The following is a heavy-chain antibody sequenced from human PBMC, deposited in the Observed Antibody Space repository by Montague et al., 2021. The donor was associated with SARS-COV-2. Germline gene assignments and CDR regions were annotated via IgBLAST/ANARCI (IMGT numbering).Heavy chain of an antibody. J-gene: IGHJ3*01. CDR2: VYYYVDS. CDR1: GGSTASHD. V-gene: IGHV4-59*08. Sequence: SETLSLTCTVSGGSTASHDWNWIRQSPGKRPEWVCYVYYYVDSKYNPSLQSRVTISIDTSESQFSLRLNSVTAADTAVYFCARGWAFDPWGQGRLVTVSS. D-gene: IGHD6-19*01. CDR3: ARGWAFDP.